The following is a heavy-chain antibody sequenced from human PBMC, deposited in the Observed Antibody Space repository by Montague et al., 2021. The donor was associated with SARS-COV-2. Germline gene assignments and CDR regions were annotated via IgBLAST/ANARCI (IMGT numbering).Heavy chain of an antibody. CDR3: AKQALTRYCTSTTCFGAAFDI. D-gene: IGHD2-2*01. CDR2: IYYSGSS. CDR1: GGSMNSYY. Sequence: SETLSLTCTVSGGSMNSYYWSWIRQAPGKGLEWIGWIYYSGSSYSHPSPKSRLTISADTSRSEFYLKLTSVTAADTAVYYCAKQALTRYCTSTTCFGAAFDIWGQGTMVTVSS. J-gene: IGHJ3*02. V-gene: IGHV4-59*08.